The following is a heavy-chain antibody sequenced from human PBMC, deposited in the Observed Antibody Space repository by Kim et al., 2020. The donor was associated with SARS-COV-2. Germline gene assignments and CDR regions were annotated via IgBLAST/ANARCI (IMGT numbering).Heavy chain of an antibody. CDR3: TRQLSGSSWYGDYYGMDV. D-gene: IGHD6-13*01. V-gene: IGHV3-73*01. CDR2: IRSKANSYAT. Sequence: GGSLRLSCAASGFTFSGSAMHWVRQASGKGLEWVGRIRSKANSYATAYAASVKGRFTISRDDSKNTAYLQMNSLKTEDTAVYYCTRQLSGSSWYGDYYGMDVWGQGTTVTVSS. J-gene: IGHJ6*02. CDR1: GFTFSGSA.